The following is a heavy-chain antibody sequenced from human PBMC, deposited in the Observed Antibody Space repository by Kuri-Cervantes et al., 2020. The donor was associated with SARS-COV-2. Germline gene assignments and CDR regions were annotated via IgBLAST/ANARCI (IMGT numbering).Heavy chain of an antibody. Sequence: SVKVSCKASGGTFSSYVISWVRQAPGQGLEWMGGIIPISGTANYAQKFQGRVTITRDTSASTAYMELSSLRSEDTAVYYCARGPYYSSGYIDYWGQGTLVTVSS. CDR1: GGTFSSYV. CDR2: IIPISGTA. D-gene: IGHD6-19*01. CDR3: ARGPYYSSGYIDY. J-gene: IGHJ4*02. V-gene: IGHV1-69*05.